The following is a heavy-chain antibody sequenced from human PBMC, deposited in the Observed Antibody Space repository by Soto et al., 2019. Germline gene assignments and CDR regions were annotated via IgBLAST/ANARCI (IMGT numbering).Heavy chain of an antibody. CDR1: GGSSSSGGYS. D-gene: IGHD3-10*01. CDR3: ATQNPGSYHFDS. Sequence: SETLSLSCAVSGGSSSSGGYSWGWIRQPPGKGLEWIGSIYYSGTTSYNPSLKSRVIISLDKSKNQFSLKVTSVTAADTAVYYCATQNPGSYHFDSWGQGHLVTVSS. V-gene: IGHV4-39*07. CDR2: IYYSGTT. J-gene: IGHJ4*02.